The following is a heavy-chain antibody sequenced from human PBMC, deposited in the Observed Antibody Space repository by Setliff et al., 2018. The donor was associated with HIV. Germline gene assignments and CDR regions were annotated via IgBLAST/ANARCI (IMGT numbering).Heavy chain of an antibody. D-gene: IGHD2-15*01. J-gene: IGHJ1*01. V-gene: IGHV3-23*01. CDR3: AKGSPAPQYFQH. Sequence: PGGSLRLSCAASGFTFSSYAMSWVRQAPGKGLEWVSAITGSGASTYYADSVKGRFTISRDNSKNTLHLQMNSLRAEDTAVYYCAKGSPAPQYFQHWGQGTLVTVSS. CDR1: GFTFSSYA. CDR2: ITGSGAST.